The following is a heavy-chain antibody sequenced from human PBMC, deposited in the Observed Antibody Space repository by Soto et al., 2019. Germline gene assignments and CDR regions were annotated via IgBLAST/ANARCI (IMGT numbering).Heavy chain of an antibody. V-gene: IGHV4-30-2*01. CDR3: PSGQVGAGQH. D-gene: IGHD1-26*01. J-gene: IGHJ4*02. Sequence: QLQLQESGSGLVKPSQTLSLTCAVSGGSISSGGYSWSWIGQPPGKGLEWIGYIYHSGSTYDNPSRKSLASISVDRSTNTLPLKLSSVTAADTAVHYCPSGQVGAGQHWGQGTLVTVSS. CDR2: IYHSGST. CDR1: GGSISSGGYS.